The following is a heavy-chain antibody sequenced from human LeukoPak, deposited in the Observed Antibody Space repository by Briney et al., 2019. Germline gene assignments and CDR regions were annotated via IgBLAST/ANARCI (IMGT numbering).Heavy chain of an antibody. CDR2: IKEDGSEK. Sequence: GGSLRLSCAASGFTFSSYWMYWVRQAPGQGLEWVASIKEDGSEKHYVDSVKGRFTISRDNGKNSLYLQMNSLRAEDTAVYYCARDSGWWRFDFWGQGTLVTVSS. D-gene: IGHD6-13*01. V-gene: IGHV3-7*03. J-gene: IGHJ4*02. CDR3: ARDSGWWRFDF. CDR1: GFTFSSYW.